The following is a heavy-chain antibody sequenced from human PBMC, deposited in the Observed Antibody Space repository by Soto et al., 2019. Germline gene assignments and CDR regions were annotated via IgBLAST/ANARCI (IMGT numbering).Heavy chain of an antibody. Sequence: QVQLVQSGAEVKKPGASVKVSCKASGYTFTSYGISWVRQAPGQGLEWMGWISAYNGNTNYAQKLPGRVTMTTDTLTSTAYMELRRLRSDDTAVYYCARDRRYVDDIVLVPASRPTSYYAYGMDVWCQGTTVTVSS. J-gene: IGHJ6*02. D-gene: IGHD2-2*01. CDR1: GYTFTSYG. V-gene: IGHV1-18*01. CDR3: ARDRRYVDDIVLVPASRPTSYYAYGMDV. CDR2: ISAYNGNT.